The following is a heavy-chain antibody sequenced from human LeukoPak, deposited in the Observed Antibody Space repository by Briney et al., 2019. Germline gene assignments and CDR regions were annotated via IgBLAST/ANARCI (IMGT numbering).Heavy chain of an antibody. CDR3: ARVQRYGSGSYPDY. CDR1: GGSFSGYY. V-gene: IGHV4-34*01. J-gene: IGHJ4*02. Sequence: SETLSLTCAVYGGSFSGYYWSWIRQPPGKGLEWIGYIYHSGSTYYNPSLKSRVTISVDRSKNQFSLKLSSVTAADTAVYYCARVQRYGSGSYPDYWGQGTLVTVSS. CDR2: IYHSGST. D-gene: IGHD3-10*01.